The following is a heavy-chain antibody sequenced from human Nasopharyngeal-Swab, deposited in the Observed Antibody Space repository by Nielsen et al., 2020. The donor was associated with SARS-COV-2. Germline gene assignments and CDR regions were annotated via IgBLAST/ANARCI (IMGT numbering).Heavy chain of an antibody. D-gene: IGHD6-13*01. CDR2: INSDGSST. CDR1: GFTFSSYW. J-gene: IGHJ3*02. Sequence: GESLKISCAASGFTFSSYWMHWVRQAPGKGLVWVSRINSDGSSTSYADSVKGRFTISRDNAKNTLYLQMNSLRAEDTAVYYCARDFRELVGAFDIWGQGTMVTVSS. V-gene: IGHV3-74*01. CDR3: ARDFRELVGAFDI.